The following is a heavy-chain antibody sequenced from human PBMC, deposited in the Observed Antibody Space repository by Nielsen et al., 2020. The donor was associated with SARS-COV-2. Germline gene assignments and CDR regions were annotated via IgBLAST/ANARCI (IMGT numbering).Heavy chain of an antibody. CDR2: IYYSGST. D-gene: IGHD6-19*01. CDR1: GGSISSGDYY. J-gene: IGHJ6*02. V-gene: IGHV4-30-4*01. Sequence: SETLSLTCTVSGGSISSGDYYWSWIRQHPGKGLEWIGYIYYSGSTYYNPSLKSRVTISVDTSKNQFSLKLSSVTAADTAVYYCARDRIGAGYYYGMDVWGQGTTVTVSS. CDR3: ARDRIGAGYYYGMDV.